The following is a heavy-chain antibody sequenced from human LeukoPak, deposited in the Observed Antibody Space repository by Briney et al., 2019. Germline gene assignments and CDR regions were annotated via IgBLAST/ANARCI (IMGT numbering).Heavy chain of an antibody. J-gene: IGHJ4*02. CDR3: ARANYYDSSGYYGTFDY. V-gene: IGHV3-11*01. D-gene: IGHD3-22*01. Sequence: GGSLRLSCAASGFTFSSYAMSWIRQAPGKGLEWVSYISSSGSTIYYADSVKGRFTISRDNAKNSLYLQMNSLRAEDTAVYYCARANYYDSSGYYGTFDYWGQGTLVTVSS. CDR2: ISSSGSTI. CDR1: GFTFSSYA.